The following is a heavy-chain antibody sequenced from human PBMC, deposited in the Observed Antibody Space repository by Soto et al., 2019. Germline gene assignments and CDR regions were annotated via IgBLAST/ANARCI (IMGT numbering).Heavy chain of an antibody. D-gene: IGHD1-26*01. V-gene: IGHV1-2*02. CDR2: INPNSGGT. J-gene: IGHJ6*02. CDR3: AQPHQGSWYYYGMDV. CDR1: GYTFTGYY. Sequence: ASVKVSCKASGYTFTGYYMHWVRQAPGQGLEWMGWINPNSGGTNYAQKFQGRVTMTRDTSISTAYMELSRLRSDDTAVYYCAQPHQGSWYYYGMDVWGQGTTVTVSS.